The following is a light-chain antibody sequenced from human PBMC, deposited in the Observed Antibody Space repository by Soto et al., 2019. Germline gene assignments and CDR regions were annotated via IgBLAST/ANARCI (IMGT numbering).Light chain of an antibody. V-gene: IGLV2-14*01. J-gene: IGLJ3*02. CDR2: DVS. Sequence: QSVLTQPAAVSGSPGQSITISCTGTANNYVSWYQQHPGKAPKLMIYDVSNRPSGVSNRFSGSKSGSTASLTISGLQADDDADYYCYSISGTTWVFGGGTKLTVL. CDR3: YSISGTTWV. CDR1: ANNY.